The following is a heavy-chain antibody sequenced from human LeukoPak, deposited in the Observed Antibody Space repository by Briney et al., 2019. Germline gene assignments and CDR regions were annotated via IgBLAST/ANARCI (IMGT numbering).Heavy chain of an antibody. CDR2: ISGSGGST. D-gene: IGHD6-13*01. Sequence: GGSLRLSCAASGFTFSSYAMSWVRQAPGKGLEWVSAISGSGGSTYYADSVKGRFTISRDNSKNTLYLQMNSMRAEDTGVYYCAKEGYSSSRAGAFDIWGQGTMVTVSS. CDR1: GFTFSSYA. J-gene: IGHJ3*02. CDR3: AKEGYSSSRAGAFDI. V-gene: IGHV3-23*01.